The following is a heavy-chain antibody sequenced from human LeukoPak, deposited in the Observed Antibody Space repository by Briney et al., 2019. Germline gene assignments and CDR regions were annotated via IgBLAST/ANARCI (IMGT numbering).Heavy chain of an antibody. CDR1: GGSISSGGYS. CDR2: IYHSGST. Sequence: PSETLSLTCAVSGGSISSGGYSWSWVRQPPGKGLEWIGYIYHSGSTYYNPSLRSRVTISVDTSKNQFSLKLSSVTAADTAMYYCARHVGQWLWFFDLWGQGTLVPVSS. CDR3: ARHVGQWLWFFDL. D-gene: IGHD6-19*01. V-gene: IGHV4-30-2*03. J-gene: IGHJ4*02.